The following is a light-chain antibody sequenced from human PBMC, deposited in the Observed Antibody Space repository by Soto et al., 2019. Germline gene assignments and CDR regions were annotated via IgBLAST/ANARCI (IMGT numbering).Light chain of an antibody. CDR3: QAWDSSSVV. Sequence: SYELTQTPSVSVSPGQTASITCSGDKLGDKYACWYQQKPGQSPVLVIYEDSKRPSGIPGRFSGSNSGNTDTLTFSGTQAMDEAVYYCQAWDSSSVVFGGGTKVTVL. CDR1: KLGDKY. CDR2: EDS. J-gene: IGLJ2*01. V-gene: IGLV3-1*01.